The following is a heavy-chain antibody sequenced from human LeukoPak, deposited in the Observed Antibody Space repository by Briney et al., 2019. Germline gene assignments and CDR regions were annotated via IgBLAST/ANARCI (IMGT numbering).Heavy chain of an antibody. Sequence: PGGSLRLSCAASGFTFSRYWMHWVRQAPGKGPVWVSHIKTDGSTTIYADSVKGRFTISRDNTRNTLYLQMNSLRAEDTAVYYCARAGDVLSVGENFFNKWGQGALVSVSS. CDR3: ARAGDVLSVGENFFNK. CDR2: IKTDGSTT. V-gene: IGHV3-74*01. CDR1: GFTFSRYW. J-gene: IGHJ4*02. D-gene: IGHD3-3*01.